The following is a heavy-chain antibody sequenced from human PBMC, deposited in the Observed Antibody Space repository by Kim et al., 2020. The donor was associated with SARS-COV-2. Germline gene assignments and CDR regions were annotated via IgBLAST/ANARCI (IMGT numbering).Heavy chain of an antibody. D-gene: IGHD1-1*01. Sequence: SETLSLTCTVSGGSISSYYWSWIRQPPGKGLEWIGYIYYSGSTNYNPSLKSRLTISVDTSKNQFSLKLSSVTAADTAVYYCARDHREWVQYTANWYFDLWGRGTLVTVSS. CDR3: ARDHREWVQYTANWYFDL. V-gene: IGHV4-59*01. J-gene: IGHJ2*01. CDR1: GGSISSYY. CDR2: IYYSGST.